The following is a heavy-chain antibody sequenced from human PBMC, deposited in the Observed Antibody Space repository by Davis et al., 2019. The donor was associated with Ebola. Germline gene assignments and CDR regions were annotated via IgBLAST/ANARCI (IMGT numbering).Heavy chain of an antibody. J-gene: IGHJ4*02. Sequence: AASVKVSCKASGYTFTSYDINWVRQATGQGLEWMGWMNPNSGNTGYAQKFQGRVTMTRNTSISTAYMELSSLRSEDTAVYYCARGDDSSGYYYDYYFDYWGQGTLVTVSS. CDR1: GYTFTSYD. CDR3: ARGDDSSGYYYDYYFDY. D-gene: IGHD3-22*01. CDR2: MNPNSGNT. V-gene: IGHV1-8*01.